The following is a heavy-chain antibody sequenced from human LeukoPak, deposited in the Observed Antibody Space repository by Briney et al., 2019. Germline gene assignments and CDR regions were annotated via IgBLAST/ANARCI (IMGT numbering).Heavy chain of an antibody. D-gene: IGHD1-26*01. J-gene: IGHJ6*03. CDR2: IRYDGSNK. CDR1: GFTFSSYV. Sequence: GGSLRLSCAASGFTFSSYVMHGVRQAPGRGLEWVAFIRYDGSNKYYAASAKGRFTISRDNSSNTLYLQINSLRAEEPAVNNCAKEGGSNNYYYYYMDVWGRGTTVTVSS. CDR3: AKEGGSNNYYYYYMDV. V-gene: IGHV3-30*02.